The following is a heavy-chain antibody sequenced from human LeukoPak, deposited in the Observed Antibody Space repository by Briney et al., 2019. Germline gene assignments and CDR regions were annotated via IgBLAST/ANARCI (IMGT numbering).Heavy chain of an antibody. V-gene: IGHV3-23*01. CDR2: ISGSGGST. CDR3: AKGQSTAYYYYYYMDV. Sequence: GGSLRLSCAASGFTFSSYSMNWVRQAPGKGLEWVSAISGSGGSTYYADSVKGRFTISRDNSKNTLYLQMNSLRAEDTAVYYCAKGQSTAYYYYYYMDVWGKGTTVTVSS. D-gene: IGHD4-11*01. CDR1: GFTFSSYS. J-gene: IGHJ6*03.